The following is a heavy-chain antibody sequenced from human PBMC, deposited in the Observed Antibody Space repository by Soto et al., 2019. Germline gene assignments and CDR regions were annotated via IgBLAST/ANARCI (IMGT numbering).Heavy chain of an antibody. V-gene: IGHV4-59*01. CDR1: GGSISSYY. CDR3: ARESDEEGFDY. Sequence: PSETLSLTCTVSGGSISSYYWSWIRQPPGKGLEWIGYIYYSGSTNYNPSLKSRVTISVDTSKNQFSLKLSSVTAADTAVYYCARESDEEGFDYWGQGTLVTVSS. J-gene: IGHJ4*02. CDR2: IYYSGST.